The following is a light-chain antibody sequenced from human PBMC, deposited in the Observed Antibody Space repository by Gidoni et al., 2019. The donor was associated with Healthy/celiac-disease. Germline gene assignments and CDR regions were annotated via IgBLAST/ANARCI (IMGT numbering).Light chain of an antibody. CDR3: QQYGSSRT. CDR1: QSVSSSY. J-gene: IGKJ1*01. Sequence: EIVLTQSPGTLSLSPGERATLSCRASQSVSSSYLAWYQQKPGQAPRLLIYGASSRATGIPDRFSGSGSGTDFTLIISRLEPEDFAVYYCQQYGSSRTFXQXTKVEIK. V-gene: IGKV3-20*01. CDR2: GAS.